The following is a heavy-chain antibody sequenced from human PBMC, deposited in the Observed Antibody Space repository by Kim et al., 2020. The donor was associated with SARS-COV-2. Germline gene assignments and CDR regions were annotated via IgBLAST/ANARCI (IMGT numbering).Heavy chain of an antibody. V-gene: IGHV3-33*06. J-gene: IGHJ4*02. CDR1: GFTFSSYG. CDR3: AKSETTVTTDYYFDY. Sequence: GGSLRLSCAASGFTFSSYGMHWVRQAPGKGLEWVAVIWYDGSNKYYADSVKGRFTISRDISKNTLYLQMNSLRAEDTAVYYCAKSETTVTTDYYFDYWGQGTLVTVSS. CDR2: IWYDGSNK. D-gene: IGHD4-17*01.